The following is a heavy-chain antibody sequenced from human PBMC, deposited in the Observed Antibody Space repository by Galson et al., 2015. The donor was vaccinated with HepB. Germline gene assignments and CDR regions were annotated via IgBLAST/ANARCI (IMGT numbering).Heavy chain of an antibody. CDR1: GFIFSNYA. Sequence: SLRLSCAASGFIFSNYAMSWVRQAPGKGLEWVSDISGSGGNTYYADSVKGRFTISRDNSKNTLYLQMNSLRAEDTAVYYCARAAPRMYSSGWAAFDIWGQGTMVTVSS. CDR2: ISGSGGNT. D-gene: IGHD6-19*01. V-gene: IGHV3-23*01. CDR3: ARAAPRMYSSGWAAFDI. J-gene: IGHJ3*02.